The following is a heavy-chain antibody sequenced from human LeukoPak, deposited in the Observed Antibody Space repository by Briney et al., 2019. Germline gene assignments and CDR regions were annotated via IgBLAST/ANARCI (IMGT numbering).Heavy chain of an antibody. CDR2: IYYSGST. CDR3: ARGKSDYGDYYPYFDY. D-gene: IGHD4-17*01. V-gene: IGHV4-59*01. J-gene: IGHJ4*02. Sequence: SETLSLTCTVSGGSISSYYWSWIRQPPGKGLEWIGYIYYSGSTNYNPSLTSRVTISVDTSKNQFSLKLSSVTAADTAVYYCARGKSDYGDYYPYFDYWGQGTLVTVSS. CDR1: GGSISSYY.